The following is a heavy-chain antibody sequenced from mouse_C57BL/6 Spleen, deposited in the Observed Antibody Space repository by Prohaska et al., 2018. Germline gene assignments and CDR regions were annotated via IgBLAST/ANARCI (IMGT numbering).Heavy chain of an antibody. CDR2: IYPGSGST. Sequence: QVQLQQPGAELVKPGASVKMSCKASGYTFTSYWITWVKQRPGQGLEWIGDIYPGSGSTNYNEKFKSKATLTVDKSSSTAYMQLSSLTSEDSAVYYCASEVVATNYFDYWGQGTTLTVSS. CDR1: GYTFTSYW. J-gene: IGHJ2*01. CDR3: ASEVVATNYFDY. V-gene: IGHV1-55*01. D-gene: IGHD1-1*01.